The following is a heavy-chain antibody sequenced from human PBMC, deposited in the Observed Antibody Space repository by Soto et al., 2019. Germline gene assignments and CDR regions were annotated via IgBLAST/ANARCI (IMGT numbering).Heavy chain of an antibody. Sequence: EVQLLESGGGLVQPGGSLRLSCSASGFTFSSYAMSWVRQAPGKGLEWVSAVSGSGGSTKYADSVKGRFTISRDNSRNTLNLQLNSLRAEDTAVYYCAKDTSGYLDYWGQGALVTVSS. CDR2: VSGSGGST. CDR3: AKDTSGYLDY. J-gene: IGHJ4*02. CDR1: GFTFSSYA. V-gene: IGHV3-23*01. D-gene: IGHD3-3*01.